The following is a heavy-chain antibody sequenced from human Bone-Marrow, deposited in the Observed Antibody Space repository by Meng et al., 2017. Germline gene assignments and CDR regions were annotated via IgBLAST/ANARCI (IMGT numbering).Heavy chain of an antibody. CDR2: ISAYNGNT. CDR3: ARTDSIAAAGTRTKPKYYFDY. CDR1: GGIFSNYV. J-gene: IGHJ4*02. V-gene: IGHV1-18*01. D-gene: IGHD6-13*01. Sequence: ASVKVSCKALGGIFSNYVIGWVRQAPGQGLEWMGWISAYNGNTNYAQKLQGRVTMTTDTSTSTAYMELRSLRSDDTAVYYCARTDSIAAAGTRTKPKYYFDYWGQGPLVTVSS.